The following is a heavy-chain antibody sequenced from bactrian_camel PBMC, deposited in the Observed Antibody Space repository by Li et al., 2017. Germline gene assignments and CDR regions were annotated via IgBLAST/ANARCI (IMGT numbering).Heavy chain of an antibody. CDR2: IDTGDGST. J-gene: IGHJ4*01. CDR1: RFFAC. Sequence: HVQLVESGGGSALAGGSLTLYCAAPRFFACMGWFRQAPGHEREGVAAIDTGDGSTYYLNSVEGRFTISRDNAKNTLYLQSNSLKTEDTAMYYCSTKLAERGQGTQVTVS. V-gene: IGHV3S54*01. D-gene: IGHD1*01.